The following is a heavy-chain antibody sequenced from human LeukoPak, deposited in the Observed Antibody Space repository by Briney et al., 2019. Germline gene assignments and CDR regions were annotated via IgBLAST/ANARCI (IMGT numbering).Heavy chain of an antibody. CDR1: GVTFSNSA. J-gene: IGHJ5*02. CDR2: ISFDGSNK. D-gene: IGHD6-19*01. CDR3: ARDSTSSATSVRWFDP. Sequence: GTSLRLSCAATGVTFSNSAVHLVRQAPDKGLEWVAGISFDGSNKFHVDSVKGRFTISRDNSKNTLYLEMNSLRPEDTAVYYCARDSTSSATSVRWFDPRGQGTLVIVSS. V-gene: IGHV3-30-3*01.